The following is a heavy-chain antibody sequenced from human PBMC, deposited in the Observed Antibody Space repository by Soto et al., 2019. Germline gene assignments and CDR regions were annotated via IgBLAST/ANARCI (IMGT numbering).Heavy chain of an antibody. Sequence: SVKVSFKASGVTFTDLGLHWVRQAPGQGLEWMGGIIPIFGTPNYAQKFQGRVIITADEFTSTAHMELSSLRSEDTAVYYCARGWDHYDSSGLLTWFDPWGQGTLVTVSS. CDR2: IIPIFGTP. CDR1: GVTFTDLG. D-gene: IGHD3-22*01. V-gene: IGHV1-69*13. CDR3: ARGWDHYDSSGLLTWFDP. J-gene: IGHJ5*02.